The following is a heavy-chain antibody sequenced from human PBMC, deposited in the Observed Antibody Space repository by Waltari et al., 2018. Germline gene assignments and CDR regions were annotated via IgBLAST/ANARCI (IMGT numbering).Heavy chain of an antibody. D-gene: IGHD3-22*01. CDR2: MNPNSGNT. CDR3: ARVGNYYDSSGYYLDAFDI. Sequence: QVQLVQSGAEVKKPGASVKVSCKASGYTFTSYDINWVRQATGQGLEWMGWMNPNSGNTGYAQKFQGRVTMTRNTSISTAYMELSSLRSEDTAVYYCARVGNYYDSSGYYLDAFDIWGQGTMVIVSS. V-gene: IGHV1-8*01. J-gene: IGHJ3*02. CDR1: GYTFTSYD.